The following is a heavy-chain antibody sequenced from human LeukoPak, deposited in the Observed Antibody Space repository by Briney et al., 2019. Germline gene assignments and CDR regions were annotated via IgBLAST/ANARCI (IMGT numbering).Heavy chain of an antibody. V-gene: IGHV3-7*01. Sequence: GGSLRLSCAASGFTFSSYWMSWVRQAPGKGLEWVANIKQDGSEKYYVDSVKGRFTISRDNAKNLLFLQMNNLRAEDTAVYYCARDDGVTGDPQLDYWGQGTLVTVSS. CDR1: GFTFSSYW. J-gene: IGHJ4*02. CDR2: IKQDGSEK. CDR3: ARDDGVTGDPQLDY. D-gene: IGHD7-27*01.